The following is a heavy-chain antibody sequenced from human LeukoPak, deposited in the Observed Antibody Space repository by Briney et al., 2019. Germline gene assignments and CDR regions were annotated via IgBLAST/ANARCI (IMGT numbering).Heavy chain of an antibody. J-gene: IGHJ4*02. D-gene: IGHD3-3*01. Sequence: SETLSLTCTVSGYSISSGYYWGWIRPPPGKGLEWIGSIYHSGSTYYNPSLKSRVTISVDTSKNQFSLKLSSLTAADTAVYYCARQGYDFWSGYYSYWGQGTLVTVSS. CDR2: IYHSGST. CDR1: GYSISSGYY. V-gene: IGHV4-38-2*02. CDR3: ARQGYDFWSGYYSY.